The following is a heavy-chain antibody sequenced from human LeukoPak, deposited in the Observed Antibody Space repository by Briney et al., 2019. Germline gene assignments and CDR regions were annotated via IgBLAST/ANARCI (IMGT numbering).Heavy chain of an antibody. CDR3: SRGYCSGGRCYFDF. D-gene: IGHD2-15*01. V-gene: IGHV1-18*01. CDR1: GYTFTSYG. Sequence: ASVKVSCKASGYTFTSYGISWVRQAPGQGLAWMGWISAYNGNTNYAQKLQGRVTMTTDTSTSTAYMELRSLRSDDTAVYYCSRGYCSGGRCYFDFWGQGTLVTVSA. CDR2: ISAYNGNT. J-gene: IGHJ4*02.